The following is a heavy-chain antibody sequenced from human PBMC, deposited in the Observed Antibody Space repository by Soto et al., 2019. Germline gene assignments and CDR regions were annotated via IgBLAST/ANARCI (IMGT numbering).Heavy chain of an antibody. Sequence: QMQLVQSGPEVKKPGTSVKVSCKASGFTFTSSAMQWVRQARGQRLEWIGWIVVGSGNTNYAEKFQERVTITMDMSTGTGSMELSSLRCEDRAVYYCAAEGTVTTGMDVWGQGTTVTVSS. CDR1: GFTFTSSA. V-gene: IGHV1-58*02. CDR2: IVVGSGNT. J-gene: IGHJ6*02. CDR3: AAEGTVTTGMDV. D-gene: IGHD4-17*01.